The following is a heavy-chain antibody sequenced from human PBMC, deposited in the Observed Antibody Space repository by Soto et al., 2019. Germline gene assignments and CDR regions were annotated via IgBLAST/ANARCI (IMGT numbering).Heavy chain of an antibody. CDR1: GYDFTTYG. D-gene: IGHD1-1*01. Sequence: QVHLVQSGAEVKKPGASVKVSCKGSGYDFTTYGITWVRQAPGQGLEWMAWISAHNGNTDYAQKLQGRVTVTRDTSTSTAYMKLRSLRSDYTAVYYCARGRYGDYWGQGALVTVSS. CDR3: ARGRYGDY. CDR2: ISAHNGNT. J-gene: IGHJ4*02. V-gene: IGHV1-18*01.